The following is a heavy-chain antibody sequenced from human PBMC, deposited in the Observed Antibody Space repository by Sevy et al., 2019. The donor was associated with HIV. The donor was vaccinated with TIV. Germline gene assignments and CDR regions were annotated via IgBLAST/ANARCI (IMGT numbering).Heavy chain of an antibody. CDR1: GYSISNGYY. D-gene: IGHD1-7*01. V-gene: IGHV4-38-2*01. CDR2: IYHSGST. J-gene: IGHJ6*03. CDR3: ARHSGWNSDHYMDV. Sequence: SETLSLTCAVSGYSISNGYYWGCIRQPPGKGLEWIGTIYHSGSTYYNPSLKSRVTISVDTSKNQFSLELSSVTAADTAVYYCARHSGWNSDHYMDVWGKGTTVTVSS.